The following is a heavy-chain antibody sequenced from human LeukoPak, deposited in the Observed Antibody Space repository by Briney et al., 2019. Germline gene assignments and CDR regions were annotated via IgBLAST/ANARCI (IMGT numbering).Heavy chain of an antibody. CDR2: IYTSGST. V-gene: IGHV4-4*07. CDR3: ARVLRPMASQYYFDY. Sequence: KASETLSLTCTVSGGSISSYYWSWIRQPAGKGLEWIGRIYTSGSTNYNPSLKSRVTMSVDTSKNQFSLKLSSVTAADTAVYYCARVLRPMASQYYFDYWGQGTLVTVSS. D-gene: IGHD3-10*01. CDR1: GGSISSYY. J-gene: IGHJ4*02.